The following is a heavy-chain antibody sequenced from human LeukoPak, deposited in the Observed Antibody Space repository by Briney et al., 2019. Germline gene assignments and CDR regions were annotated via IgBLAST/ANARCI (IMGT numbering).Heavy chain of an antibody. V-gene: IGHV3-23*01. CDR2: ISGSGGST. CDR1: GFTFSSYA. D-gene: IGHD2-2*01. Sequence: PGGSLRLSCAASGFTFSSYAMSWVRQAPGKGLEWVSAISGSGGSTYYADSVKGRFTIPRDNSKNTLYLQMNSLRAEDTAVYYCAKPSDCSSTSCRAPFDYWGQGTLVTVSS. J-gene: IGHJ4*02. CDR3: AKPSDCSSTSCRAPFDY.